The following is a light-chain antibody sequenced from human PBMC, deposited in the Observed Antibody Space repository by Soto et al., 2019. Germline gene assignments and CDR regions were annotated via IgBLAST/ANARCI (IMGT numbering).Light chain of an antibody. CDR1: QSVSRSY. V-gene: IGKV3-20*01. CDR2: GAS. CDR3: QQYGSSPRT. J-gene: IGKJ1*01. Sequence: EIVLTQSPGTLSLSPGEGATLSCRGSQSVSRSYLAWYQQKPGQAPRLLIYGASSRATGIPDRFSGSGSGTDFTLTISRLEPEDFAVYYCQQYGSSPRTFGQGTKVEIK.